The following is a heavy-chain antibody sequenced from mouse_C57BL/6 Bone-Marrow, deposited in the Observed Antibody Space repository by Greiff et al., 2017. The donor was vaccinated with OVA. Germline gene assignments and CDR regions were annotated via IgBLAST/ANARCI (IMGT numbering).Heavy chain of an antibody. V-gene: IGHV1-63*01. Sequence: VQLQQSGAELVRPGTSVKMSCKASGYTFTNYWIGWAKQRPGHGLEWIGDIYPGGGYTNYNEKFKGKATLTADKSSSTAYMQFSSLTSEDAAIYYCARSNWDDYFDYWGQGTTLTVSS. CDR1: GYTFTNYW. D-gene: IGHD4-1*01. CDR2: IYPGGGYT. CDR3: ARSNWDDYFDY. J-gene: IGHJ2*01.